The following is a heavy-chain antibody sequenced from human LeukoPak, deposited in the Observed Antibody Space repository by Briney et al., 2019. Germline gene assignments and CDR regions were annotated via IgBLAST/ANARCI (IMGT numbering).Heavy chain of an antibody. J-gene: IGHJ4*02. Sequence: KSSETLSLTCTVSGGSISSYYWSWIRQPPGKGLEWIGYIYYSGSTNYNPSLKSRVTISVDTSKNQFSLKLSSVTAADTAVYYCARLEYSSGWFPDYWGQGTLVTVSS. CDR1: GGSISSYY. CDR2: IYYSGST. CDR3: ARLEYSSGWFPDY. V-gene: IGHV4-59*01. D-gene: IGHD6-19*01.